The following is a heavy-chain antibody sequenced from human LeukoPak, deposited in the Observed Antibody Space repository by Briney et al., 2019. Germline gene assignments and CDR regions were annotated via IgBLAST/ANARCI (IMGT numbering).Heavy chain of an antibody. CDR3: ARDLGDDSDYYYYGMDV. V-gene: IGHV4-61*02. Sequence: PSQTLSLTCTVSGGSISSGSYYWSWIRQPAGKGLEWIGRIYTSGSTNYNPSLKSRVTISVDTSENQFSLKLSSVTAADTAVYYCARDLGDDSDYYYYGMDVWGQGTTVTVSS. CDR2: IYTSGST. CDR1: GGSISSGSYY. D-gene: IGHD3-10*01. J-gene: IGHJ6*02.